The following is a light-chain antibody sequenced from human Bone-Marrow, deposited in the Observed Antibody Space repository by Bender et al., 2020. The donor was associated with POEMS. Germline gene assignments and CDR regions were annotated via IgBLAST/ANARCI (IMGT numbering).Light chain of an antibody. CDR1: SSDVGGYNF. CDR3: CSYTETTTFSI. Sequence: QSALSQPRSVSGSPGQSVTISCTGTSSDVGGYNFVSWYQLHPVKAPKLMIYDVTKRPSGVPDRFSGSKSGNTASLTISGLQAEDEADYYCCSYTETTTFSIFGGGTKLTVL. J-gene: IGLJ2*01. V-gene: IGLV2-11*01. CDR2: DVT.